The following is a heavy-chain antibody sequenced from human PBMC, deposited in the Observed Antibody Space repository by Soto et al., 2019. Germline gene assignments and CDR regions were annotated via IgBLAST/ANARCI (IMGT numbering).Heavy chain of an antibody. CDR1: GYVFIGYY. D-gene: IGHD2-2*01. J-gene: IGHJ5*02. V-gene: IGHV1-2*02. Sequence: QVQLVQSGAEVKKAGASVKVSCKASGYVFIGYYIHWVRQAPGQGLEWMGWINPNSGGTNYAQKFQGRVTMTRDTSISTVSMDLSSLRSDDTAVYYCARAFCSTITCYGWFDPWGQGTLVTVSS. CDR2: INPNSGGT. CDR3: ARAFCSTITCYGWFDP.